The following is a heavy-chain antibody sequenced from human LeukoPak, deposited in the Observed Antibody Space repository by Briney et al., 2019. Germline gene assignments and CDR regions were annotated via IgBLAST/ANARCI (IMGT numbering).Heavy chain of an antibody. CDR1: GGTFSSYA. CDR3: ARDFPIYCSSTSCYRSGWFDP. J-gene: IGHJ5*02. CDR2: IIPIFGTA. Sequence: SVKVSCKASGGTFSSYAISWVRQAPGQGLEWMGGIIPIFGTANYAQKFQGRVTITTDESTSTAYMELSSLRSEDMAVYYCARDFPIYCSSTSCYRSGWFDPWGQGTLVTVSS. D-gene: IGHD2-2*01. V-gene: IGHV1-69*05.